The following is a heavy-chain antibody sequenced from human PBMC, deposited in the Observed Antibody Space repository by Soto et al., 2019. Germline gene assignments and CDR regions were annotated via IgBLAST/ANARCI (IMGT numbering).Heavy chain of an antibody. Sequence: LSLTCAVSGYSISGGYYWGWIRQPPGRGLEWIGSIYHSGSTYYNPSLKSRVTISVDTSKNQFSLKLSSVTAADTAVYYCAGGGSYYYDSSGYYQFLDYWGQGTLVTVS. J-gene: IGHJ4*02. V-gene: IGHV4-38-2*01. CDR3: AGGGSYYYDSSGYYQFLDY. CDR1: GYSISGGYY. CDR2: IYHSGST. D-gene: IGHD3-22*01.